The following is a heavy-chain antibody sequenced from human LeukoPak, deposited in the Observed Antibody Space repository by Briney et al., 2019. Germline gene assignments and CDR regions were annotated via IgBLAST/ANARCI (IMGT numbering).Heavy chain of an antibody. J-gene: IGHJ4*02. V-gene: IGHV3-74*03. CDR3: TRDYYSSSQY. Sequence: GGSLRLSCAASGFTFISYGMHWVRQAPGKGLVWVSDINSDGSSTTYADSVKGRFTISRDNAKNTLYLQMNSLRAEDTAVYYCTRDYYSSSQYWGQGTLVTVSS. CDR1: GFTFISYG. CDR2: INSDGSST. D-gene: IGHD6-6*01.